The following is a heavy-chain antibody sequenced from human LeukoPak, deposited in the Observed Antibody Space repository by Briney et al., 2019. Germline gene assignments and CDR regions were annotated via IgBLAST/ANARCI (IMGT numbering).Heavy chain of an antibody. D-gene: IGHD3-3*01. V-gene: IGHV3-30*19. CDR3: ARDAPPCDFWSGYYLDYYYGTDV. J-gene: IGHJ6*02. CDR1: RFTFRNYG. Sequence: PGGSLRLSCAASRFTFRNYGMHWVRQAPGKGLEWVAVISYDGSNKYYADSVKGRFTISRDNSKNTLYLQMNSLRAEDTAVYYCARDAPPCDFWSGYYLDYYYGTDVWGQGTTVTVSS. CDR2: ISYDGSNK.